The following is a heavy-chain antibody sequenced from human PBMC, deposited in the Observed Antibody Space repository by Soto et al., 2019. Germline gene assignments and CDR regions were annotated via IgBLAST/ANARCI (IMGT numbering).Heavy chain of an antibody. J-gene: IGHJ6*03. D-gene: IGHD6-13*01. CDR1: GGSISSYY. CDR2: IYYSGST. V-gene: IGHV4-59*01. CDR3: ARSGYSSSWFPPFYYMDV. Sequence: SETLSLICTVSGGSISSYYWSWIRQPPGKGLEWIGYIYYSGSTNYNPSLKSRVTISVDTSKNQFSLKLSSVTAADTAVYYFARSGYSSSWFPPFYYMDVWGKGTTVTVSS.